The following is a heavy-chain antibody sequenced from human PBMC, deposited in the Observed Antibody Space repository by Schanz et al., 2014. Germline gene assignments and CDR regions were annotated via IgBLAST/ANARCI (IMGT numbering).Heavy chain of an antibody. CDR2: INPNSGAT. CDR3: ARVTTGYDS. J-gene: IGHJ4*02. D-gene: IGHD5-12*01. Sequence: QVQLVQSGAEVKKPGASVKVSCKASGYTFTSDSMHWVRQAPGQGLEWLGWINPNSGATSSAQKFQGRVTMTRDTSSSTVYMQLSSLTSDDTAIYYCARVTTGYDSWGQGTLVTVSS. CDR1: GYTFTSDS. V-gene: IGHV1-2*02.